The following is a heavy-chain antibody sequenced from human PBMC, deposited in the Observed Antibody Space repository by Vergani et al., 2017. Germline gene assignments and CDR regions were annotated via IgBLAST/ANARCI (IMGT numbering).Heavy chain of an antibody. Sequence: VQLVESGGGVVQPGRSLRLSCAASGFTFSNAWMSWVRQAPGKGLEWVGRIKSKTDGGTTDYAAPVKGRFTILRDDSKNTLYLQMHSLKTEDTAVYYCTTDRSEKGRAVAANHRNYWGQGTLVTVSS. CDR2: IKSKTDGGTT. V-gene: IGHV3-15*01. CDR1: GFTFSNAW. J-gene: IGHJ4*02. CDR3: TTDRSEKGRAVAANHRNY. D-gene: IGHD6-19*01.